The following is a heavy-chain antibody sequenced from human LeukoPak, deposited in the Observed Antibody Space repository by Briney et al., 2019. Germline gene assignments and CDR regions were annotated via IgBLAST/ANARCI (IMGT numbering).Heavy chain of an antibody. CDR1: GFTFSNYA. V-gene: IGHV3-30-3*01. CDR2: ISYEGSNK. J-gene: IGHJ6*02. D-gene: IGHD3-22*01. Sequence: PGGALRLSCAASGFTFSNYARHWVRQAPGKGLEGVAVISYEGSNKYYADSVRGRFTISRDNSKNTLYLQMNSLRAEDTAVYYCARDSEAYYFDGTGPHYGMDVWGQGTTVTVSS. CDR3: ARDSEAYYFDGTGPHYGMDV.